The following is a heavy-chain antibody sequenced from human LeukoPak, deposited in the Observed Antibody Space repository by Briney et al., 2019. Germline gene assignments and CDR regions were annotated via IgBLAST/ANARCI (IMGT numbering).Heavy chain of an antibody. CDR3: ARGGPGYSSSWSNYYYGMDV. CDR2: IYYSGST. Sequence: SQTLSLTCTVSGGSISSGGYYWSWIRQHPGKGLEWIGYIYYSGSTYYNPSLKSRVTISVDTSKNQFSLKLSSVTAADTAVYYCARGGPGYSSSWSNYYYGMDVWGKGTTVTVSS. J-gene: IGHJ6*04. D-gene: IGHD6-13*01. V-gene: IGHV4-31*03. CDR1: GGSISSGGYY.